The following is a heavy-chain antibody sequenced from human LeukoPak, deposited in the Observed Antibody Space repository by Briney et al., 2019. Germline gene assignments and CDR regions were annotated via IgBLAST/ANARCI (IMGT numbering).Heavy chain of an antibody. V-gene: IGHV3-23*01. CDR1: GFTFSTYA. D-gene: IGHD2-21*02. Sequence: GGSLRLSCAASGFTFSTYAMSWVRQAPGKGLEWVSGISGSGDTTYYADSVKGRFTISRDNSKNTLYLQMSSLRADDTDVYYCAKTFIFGGDHFQHWGQGTLVTVFS. CDR2: ISGSGDTT. J-gene: IGHJ1*01. CDR3: AKTFIFGGDHFQH.